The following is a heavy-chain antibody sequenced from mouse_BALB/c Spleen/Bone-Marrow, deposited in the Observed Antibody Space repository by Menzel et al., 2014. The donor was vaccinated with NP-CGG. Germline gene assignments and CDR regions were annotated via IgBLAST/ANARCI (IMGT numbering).Heavy chain of an antibody. Sequence: LVESGPALVKPGASVKMSCKASGYTFTSYVMHWVKQKPGQGLEWIGYINPYNDGSKYNEKFKGKATLTSDKSSSTAYMELSSLTSEDSAVYYCARYYYGYYFDYWGQGTTLTVTS. CDR1: GYTFTSYV. CDR2: INPYNDGS. CDR3: ARYYYGYYFDY. J-gene: IGHJ2*01. V-gene: IGHV1-14*01. D-gene: IGHD1-2*01.